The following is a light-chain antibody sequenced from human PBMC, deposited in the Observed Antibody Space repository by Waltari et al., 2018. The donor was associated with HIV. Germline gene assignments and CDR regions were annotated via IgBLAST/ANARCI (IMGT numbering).Light chain of an antibody. CDR2: DAS. Sequence: EVVLTPSPSTLSLSQGARATLSCRASQNIGNYLAWYQQKPGQAPRLLIYDASTRASGIPARFSGSGSGTDFTLTISSLEPEDVAVYYCQQRSNWPPVTFGQGTRLEI. CDR3: QQRSNWPPVT. CDR1: QNIGNY. J-gene: IGKJ5*01. V-gene: IGKV3-11*01.